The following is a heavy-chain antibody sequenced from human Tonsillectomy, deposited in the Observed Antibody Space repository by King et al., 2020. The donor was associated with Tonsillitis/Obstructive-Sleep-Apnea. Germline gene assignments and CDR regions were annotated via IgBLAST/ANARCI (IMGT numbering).Heavy chain of an antibody. CDR3: TRKYYYDSSGNAIDY. D-gene: IGHD3-22*01. Sequence: VQLVESGGALVQPGRSLRLSCTASGFTFGDFTMSWLRQAPGKGLEWVGFIRSKAYGWTTEYAASVKGRFTISRDDSKGIAYLQMNSLKTEDTAVYHCTRKYYYDSSGNAIDYWGQGTLVTVSS. CDR2: IRSKAYGWTT. J-gene: IGHJ4*02. V-gene: IGHV3-49*03. CDR1: GFTFGDFT.